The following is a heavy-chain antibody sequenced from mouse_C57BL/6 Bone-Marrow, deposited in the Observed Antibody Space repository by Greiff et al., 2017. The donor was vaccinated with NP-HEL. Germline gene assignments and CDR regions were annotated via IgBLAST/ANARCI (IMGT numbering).Heavy chain of an antibody. CDR3: ARRRYYDPMDY. CDR2: IYPGDGDT. Sequence: QVQLKQSGPELVKPGASVKISCKASGYAFSSSWMNWVKQRPGKGLEWIGRIYPGDGDTNYNGKFKGKATLTADKSSSTAYMQLSSLTSEDSAVYFCARRRYYDPMDYWGQGTSVTVSS. J-gene: IGHJ4*01. CDR1: GYAFSSSW. V-gene: IGHV1-82*01.